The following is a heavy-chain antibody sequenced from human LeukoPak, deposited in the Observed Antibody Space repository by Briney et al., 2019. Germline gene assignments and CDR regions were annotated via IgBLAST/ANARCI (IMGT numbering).Heavy chain of an antibody. CDR3: ARWSGNAFDI. D-gene: IGHD3-10*02. CDR2: IRYDGSNK. J-gene: IGHJ3*02. V-gene: IGHV3-30*02. CDR1: GFTFSSYG. Sequence: GGSLRLSCAASGFTFSSYGMNCVRQAPGKGLEWVAFIRYDGSNKYYAESVKGRFTISRDNSKNTLYLHMNSLRAEDTAVYYCARWSGNAFDIWGQGTMVTVSS.